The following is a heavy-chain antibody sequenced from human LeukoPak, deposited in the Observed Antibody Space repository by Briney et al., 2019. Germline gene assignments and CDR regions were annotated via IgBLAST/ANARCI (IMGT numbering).Heavy chain of an antibody. CDR2: ISSSGDTT. CDR3: ARWEEGSATGH. CDR1: GFTFRYFS. Sequence: GGSLRLSCAASGFTFRYFSMNWVRQAPGKGLEWVAYISSSGDTTYYADSVNGRFTISRDNAKNSLFLEMNSLTAEDTAVYYCARWEEGSATGHWGQGTLVIVSS. D-gene: IGHD2-15*01. V-gene: IGHV3-48*04. J-gene: IGHJ4*02.